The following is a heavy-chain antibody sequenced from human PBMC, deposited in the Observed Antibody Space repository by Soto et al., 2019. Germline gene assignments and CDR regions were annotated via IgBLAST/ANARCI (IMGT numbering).Heavy chain of an antibody. CDR3: AHSKSYDSSGDYYVPLDY. Sequence: QITLKESGPTLVKPTQTLTLTCTFSGFSLSTSGVGVGWIRQPPGKALEWLALIYWDADKRYSPSLKSRLTITRDTTNNPRLLTKTNMDPVDTAPYYGAHSKSYDSSGDYYVPLDYWGQGPLLTVSS. V-gene: IGHV2-5*02. CDR2: IYWDADK. D-gene: IGHD3-22*01. J-gene: IGHJ4*02. CDR1: GFSLSTSGVG.